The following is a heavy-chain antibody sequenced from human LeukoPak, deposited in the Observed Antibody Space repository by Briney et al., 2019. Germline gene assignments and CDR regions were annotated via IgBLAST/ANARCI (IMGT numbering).Heavy chain of an antibody. J-gene: IGHJ5*02. D-gene: IGHD6-13*01. V-gene: IGHV4-39*01. CDR1: GGSISSSSYY. CDR2: IYYSGST. CDR3: ARLAAIHSSSFNWFDP. Sequence: SETLSLTCTVSGGSISSSSYYWGWLRQPPGKGLEWIGSIYYSGSTYYNPSLKSRVTISVDTSKNQFSLKLSSVTAADTAVYYCARLAAIHSSSFNWFDPWGQGTLVTVSS.